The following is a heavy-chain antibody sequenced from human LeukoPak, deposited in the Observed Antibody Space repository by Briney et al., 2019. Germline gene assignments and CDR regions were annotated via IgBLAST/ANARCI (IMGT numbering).Heavy chain of an antibody. Sequence: SETLSLTCTVSGYSISSSSYYWGWIRQPPGKGLEWIGSIYYSGSTYYNPSLKSRVTISVDTSKNQFSLKLSSVTAADTAVYYCARYGGSGTYFFDYWGQGTLVTVSS. V-gene: IGHV4-39*07. J-gene: IGHJ4*02. CDR2: IYYSGST. CDR1: GYSISSSSYY. CDR3: ARYGGSGTYFFDY. D-gene: IGHD3-10*01.